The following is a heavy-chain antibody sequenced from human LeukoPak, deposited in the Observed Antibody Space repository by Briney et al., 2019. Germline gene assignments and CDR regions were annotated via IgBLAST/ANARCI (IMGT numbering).Heavy chain of an antibody. CDR1: GYTFTSYA. V-gene: IGHV1-3*01. CDR2: INAGNGNT. J-gene: IGHJ6*02. CDR3: AVAVAGPYYYYGMDV. Sequence: ASVKVSFKASGYTFTSYAMHWVRQAPGQRLEWMGWINAGNGNTKYSQKFQGRVTITRDTSASTAYMELSSLRSEDTAVYYCAVAVAGPYYYYGMDVWGQGTTVTVSS. D-gene: IGHD6-19*01.